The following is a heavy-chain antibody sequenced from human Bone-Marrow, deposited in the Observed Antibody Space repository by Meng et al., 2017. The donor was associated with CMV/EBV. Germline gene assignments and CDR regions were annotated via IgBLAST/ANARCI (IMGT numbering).Heavy chain of an antibody. CDR3: ARDRMDYDFWSGYRTDYYYYGMDV. CDR1: GFTVSSNY. V-gene: IGHV3-11*01. Sequence: GGSLRLSCAASGFTVSSNYMSWIRQAPGKGPEWVSYISSSGSTIYYADSVKGRFTISRDNAKNSLYLQMNSLRAEDTAVYYCARDRMDYDFWSGYRTDYYYYGMDVWGQGTTVIVSS. J-gene: IGHJ6*02. CDR2: ISSSGSTI. D-gene: IGHD3-3*01.